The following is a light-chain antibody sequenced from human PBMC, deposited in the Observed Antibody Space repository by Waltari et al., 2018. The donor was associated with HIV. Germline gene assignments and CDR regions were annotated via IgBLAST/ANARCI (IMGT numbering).Light chain of an antibody. J-gene: IGLJ1*01. Sequence: QSVLTQAPSASGTPGQRVTIPCSGSSFTIGSHHVCWYQEVPGTAPKLPIYKNNQRPSGVPDRFSGSKSGTSASLAISGLRSEDEADYYCATWDDTLTGYVFGTGTKVTVL. CDR1: SFTIGSHH. CDR2: KNN. CDR3: ATWDDTLTGYV. V-gene: IGLV1-47*01.